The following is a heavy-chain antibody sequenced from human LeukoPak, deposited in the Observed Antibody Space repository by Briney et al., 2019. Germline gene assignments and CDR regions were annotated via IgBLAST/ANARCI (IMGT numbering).Heavy chain of an antibody. V-gene: IGHV3-9*01. CDR2: ISWNSGNI. J-gene: IGHJ4*02. D-gene: IGHD6-13*01. Sequence: GRSLRLSCAASGFTFDDYAMHWVRQAPGKGLEWVSGISWNSGNIGYADSVQGRFTISRDNAKNSLYLQMNSLRAEDTALYYCVKDFYSSSWYVFDFWGQGALVTVSS. CDR1: GFTFDDYA. CDR3: VKDFYSSSWYVFDF.